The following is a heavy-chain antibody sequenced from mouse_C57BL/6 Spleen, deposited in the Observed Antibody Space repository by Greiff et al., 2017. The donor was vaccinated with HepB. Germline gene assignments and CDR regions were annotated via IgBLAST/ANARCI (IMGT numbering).Heavy chain of an antibody. Sequence: EVQRVESGPELVKPGASVKIPCKASGYTFTDYNMDWVKQSHGKSLEWIGDINPNNGGTIYNQKFKGKATLTVDKSSSTAYMELRSLTSEDTAVYYCARSGDGYQGFAYWGQGTLVTVSA. CDR1: GYTFTDYN. J-gene: IGHJ3*01. V-gene: IGHV1-18*01. CDR3: ARSGDGYQGFAY. CDR2: INPNNGGT. D-gene: IGHD2-3*01.